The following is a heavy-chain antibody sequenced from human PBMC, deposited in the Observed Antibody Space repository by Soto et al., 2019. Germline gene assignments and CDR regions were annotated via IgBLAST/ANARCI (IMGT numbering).Heavy chain of an antibody. V-gene: IGHV1-18*04. J-gene: IGHJ3*02. D-gene: IGHD3-10*01. CDR1: GYTFATYG. Sequence: ASVKVSCKTSGYTFATYGITWVRQAPGQGLQWMGWISGYDGNTNYAQKFQGRVTMTTDTSTTTAYMELRSLRSDDTAVYYCARASTYYFGSGLANAFHIWGQGTMVTVSS. CDR2: ISGYDGNT. CDR3: ARASTYYFGSGLANAFHI.